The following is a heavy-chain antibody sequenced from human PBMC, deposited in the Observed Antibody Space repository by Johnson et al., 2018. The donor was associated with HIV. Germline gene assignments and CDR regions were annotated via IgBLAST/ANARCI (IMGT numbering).Heavy chain of an antibody. V-gene: IGHV3-23*04. CDR3: AGRELDAFDI. D-gene: IGHD1-26*01. CDR1: GFTVSSNY. J-gene: IGHJ3*02. CDR2: ISGSGGST. Sequence: EVQLVESGGGLVQPGGSLRLSCAASGFTVSSNYMSWVRQAPGKGLEWVSVISGSGGSTYYADSVKGRFTISRDNSKNTLYLQMNSLRAEDTAVYYCAGRELDAFDIWGQGTMVTVSS.